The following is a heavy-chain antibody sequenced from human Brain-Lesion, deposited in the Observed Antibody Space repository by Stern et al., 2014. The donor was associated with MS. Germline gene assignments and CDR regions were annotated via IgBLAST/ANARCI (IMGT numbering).Heavy chain of an antibody. J-gene: IGHJ4*02. CDR1: GFTFSDHY. V-gene: IGHV3-72*01. CDR2: SRNKPNSYTT. Sequence: VQLVQSGGGLVRPGGSLRLSCAGSGFTFSDHYMDWVRQAPGKGLEWVGRSRNKPNSYTTEYAASVKGRFTVSRDDSKNLLYLQMNSLKTDDTAVYYCARGFHSFDSWGQGTLVTVSS. CDR3: ARGFHSFDS.